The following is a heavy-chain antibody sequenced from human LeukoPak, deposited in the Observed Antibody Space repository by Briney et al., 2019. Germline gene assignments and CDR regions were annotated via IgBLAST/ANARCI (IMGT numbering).Heavy chain of an antibody. Sequence: SQTLSLTCTVSGGSISSGDYYWSWIRQPPGKGLEWIGYIYYSGSTYYNPSLKSRVTISVDTSKNQFSLKLSSVTAADTAVYYCAREAVIVGDPFDYWGQGTLVTVSS. CDR3: AREAVIVGDPFDY. J-gene: IGHJ4*02. D-gene: IGHD2-21*02. V-gene: IGHV4-30-4*01. CDR1: GGSISSGDYY. CDR2: IYYSGST.